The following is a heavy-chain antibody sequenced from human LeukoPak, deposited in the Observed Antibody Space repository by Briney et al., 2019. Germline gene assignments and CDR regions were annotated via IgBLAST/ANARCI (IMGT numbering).Heavy chain of an antibody. Sequence: GRSLRLSCAASGFTFSSHGMHWVRQAPGKGLEWVALIWYDGSNKYNADSVKGRFTTSRDNSKNTLYLQMNSLRAEDTAVYYCARDQGKGSGSYYGMDFWGQGSLVTVSS. CDR1: GFTFSSHG. CDR2: IWYDGSNK. CDR3: ARDQGKGSGSYYGMDF. V-gene: IGHV3-33*01. J-gene: IGHJ4*02. D-gene: IGHD3-10*01.